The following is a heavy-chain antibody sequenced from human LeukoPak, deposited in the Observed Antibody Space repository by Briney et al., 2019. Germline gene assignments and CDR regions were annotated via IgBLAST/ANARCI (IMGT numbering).Heavy chain of an antibody. CDR3: ARRGGSSSRRSPIDY. Sequence: GGSLRLSCAASGFTFSSYWMSWVRQAPGKGLEWVANIKQDGSEKYYVDSVRGRFTISRDNAKNSLFLQMNSLRVEDTAVYYCARRGGSSSRRSPIDYWGQGTLVTVSS. V-gene: IGHV3-7*01. CDR1: GFTFSSYW. CDR2: IKQDGSEK. D-gene: IGHD6-6*01. J-gene: IGHJ4*02.